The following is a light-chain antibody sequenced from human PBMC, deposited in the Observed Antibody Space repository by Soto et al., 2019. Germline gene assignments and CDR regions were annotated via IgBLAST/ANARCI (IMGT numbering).Light chain of an antibody. Sequence: DIQMTQSPSSLSASVGDRVTITCRASQDISVYLAWYQQKPGKVPKLLIYSASTLQSGVPSRFSGSGSGTAFTLTIFRLQPEDVASYFRQKFYTAPLTFGQGTRLEIK. CDR3: QKFYTAPLT. CDR2: SAS. CDR1: QDISVY. J-gene: IGKJ5*01. V-gene: IGKV1-27*01.